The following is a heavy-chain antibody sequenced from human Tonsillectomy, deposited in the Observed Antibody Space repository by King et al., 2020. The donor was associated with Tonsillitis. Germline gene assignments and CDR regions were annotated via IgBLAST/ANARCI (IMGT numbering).Heavy chain of an antibody. V-gene: IGHV4-39*07. J-gene: IGHJ4*02. D-gene: IGHD6-13*01. CDR3: ARQNSIAAAFDY. CDR2: IYYSGST. Sequence: QLQESGPGLVKPSETLSLTCTVPGGSISSSSYYWGWIRQSPGKGLEWIGTIYYSGSTYYNPSLKSRVTISVDTSKNQFSLKVSSVTAADTAVYYCARQNSIAAAFDYWGQRTLVTVSS. CDR1: GGSISSSSYY.